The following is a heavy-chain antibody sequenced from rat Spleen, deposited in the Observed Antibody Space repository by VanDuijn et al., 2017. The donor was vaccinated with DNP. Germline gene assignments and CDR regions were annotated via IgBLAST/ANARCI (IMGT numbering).Heavy chain of an antibody. Sequence: EVQLQESGPGLVKPSQSLSLTCSVTGYPITSNYWGWIRKFPGSKMEWMGYINYSGNTAYNPSLRSRISITRDTSKNQFFLQLNSVTTEDTATYYCARGLNYGGYIYSWYFDFWGPGTMVTVSS. CDR3: ARGLNYGGYIYSWYFDF. J-gene: IGHJ1*01. D-gene: IGHD1-11*01. V-gene: IGHV3-1*01. CDR1: GYPITSNY. CDR2: INYSGNT.